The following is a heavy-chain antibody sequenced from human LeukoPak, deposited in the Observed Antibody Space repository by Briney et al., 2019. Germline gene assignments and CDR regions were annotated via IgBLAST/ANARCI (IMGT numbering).Heavy chain of an antibody. Sequence: SETLSLTCTVSGGSISSSSYYWGWIRQPPGKALEWIGYNYYSGTTNSNPSLKSRVTISVDKSKNQFSLNLSSVTPADTAVYYCARYTTVAAFDYWGQGTLVPVSS. V-gene: IGHV4-61*05. CDR1: GGSISSSSYY. J-gene: IGHJ4*02. CDR2: NYYSGTT. CDR3: ARYTTVAAFDY. D-gene: IGHD6-19*01.